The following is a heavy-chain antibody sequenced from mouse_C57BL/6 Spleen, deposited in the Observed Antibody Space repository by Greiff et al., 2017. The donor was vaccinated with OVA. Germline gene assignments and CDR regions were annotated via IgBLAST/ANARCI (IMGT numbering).Heavy chain of an antibody. D-gene: IGHD1-1*01. CDR1: GFNIKDDY. Sequence: VQLQQSGAELVRPGASVKLSCTASGFNIKDDYMHWVKQRPEQGLEWIGWIDPENGDTEYASKFQGKATITADTSSNTAYLQLRSLTSEDTSVYYCTIGSSPFDYWGQGTTLTVSS. CDR2: IDPENGDT. V-gene: IGHV14-4*01. CDR3: TIGSSPFDY. J-gene: IGHJ2*01.